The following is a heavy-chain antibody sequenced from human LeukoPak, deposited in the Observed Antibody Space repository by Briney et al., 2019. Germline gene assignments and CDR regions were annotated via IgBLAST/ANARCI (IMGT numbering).Heavy chain of an antibody. CDR1: GFTFSSYS. J-gene: IGHJ4*02. CDR3: AKDQWLQNKGSPGFDY. V-gene: IGHV3-23*01. D-gene: IGHD5-24*01. CDR2: FSGSGGST. Sequence: GGSLRLSCAASGFTFSSYSMNWVRQAPGKGLEWVSAFSGSGGSTYYADSVKGRFTISRDNSKNTLYLQMNSLRAEGTAVYYCAKDQWLQNKGSPGFDYWGQGTLVTVSS.